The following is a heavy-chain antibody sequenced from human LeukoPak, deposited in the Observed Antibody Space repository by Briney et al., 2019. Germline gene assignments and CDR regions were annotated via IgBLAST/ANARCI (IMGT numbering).Heavy chain of an antibody. D-gene: IGHD1-26*01. V-gene: IGHV4-39*07. CDR1: GGSISSSSYY. Sequence: SETLSLTCTVSGGSISSSSYYWGWIRQPPGKGLEWIGSIYYSGSTYYNPSLKSRVTISVDTSKNQFSLKLSSVTAADTAVYYCARVAVGATFDFYYYYYMDVWGKGTTVTVSS. J-gene: IGHJ6*03. CDR3: ARVAVGATFDFYYYYYMDV. CDR2: IYYSGST.